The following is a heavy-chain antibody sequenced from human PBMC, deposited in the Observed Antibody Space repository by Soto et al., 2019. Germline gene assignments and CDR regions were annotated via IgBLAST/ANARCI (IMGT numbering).Heavy chain of an antibody. CDR2: TSDGRHLM. D-gene: IGHD2-2*01. CDR3: ARRAFRRSSSSGI. Sequence: AGSIRLSCTGSGFAISSHPMSWVRKAPERGLVWVSGTSDGRHLMYSADSVGGRHANSGVKFQCIVFVKMNSLGVEDTVVYYCARRAFRRSSSSGICVQGTMVP. CDR1: GFAISSHP. J-gene: IGHJ3*02. V-gene: IGHV3-23*01.